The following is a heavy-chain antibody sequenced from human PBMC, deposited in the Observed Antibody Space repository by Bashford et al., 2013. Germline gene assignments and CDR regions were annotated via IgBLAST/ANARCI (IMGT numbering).Heavy chain of an antibody. Sequence: WVRQAPGQGLEWMGWINPSTGDTDFAQKFQGRFTMTRDTSTSTVYMEVSSLRSNDTAVYFCARGRRIVGSPEFDYWGQGTVVTVSS. CDR3: ARGRRIVGSPEFDY. D-gene: IGHD1-26*01. CDR2: INPSTGDT. J-gene: IGHJ4*02. V-gene: IGHV1-2*02.